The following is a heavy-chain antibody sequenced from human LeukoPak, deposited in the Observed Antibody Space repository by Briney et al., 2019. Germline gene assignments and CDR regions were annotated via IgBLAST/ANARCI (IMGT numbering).Heavy chain of an antibody. D-gene: IGHD3-9*01. CDR3: ARADYDILTGYYPFSY. Sequence: GASVKVSCKASGYTFTSYYMHWVRQAPGQGLEWMGIINPSGGSTSYAQKFQGRATMTRDTSTSRVYMELSSLRSEDTAVYYRARADYDILTGYYPFSYWGQGTLVTVSS. CDR2: INPSGGST. CDR1: GYTFTSYY. V-gene: IGHV1-46*01. J-gene: IGHJ4*02.